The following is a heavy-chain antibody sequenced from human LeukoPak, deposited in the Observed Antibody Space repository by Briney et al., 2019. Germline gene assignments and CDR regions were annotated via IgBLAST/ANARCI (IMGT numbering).Heavy chain of an antibody. CDR1: GFTFSSYW. Sequence: GGSLRLSCAASGFTFSSYWMHWVRQAPGKGLVWVSRINSDESSTSYADSVKGRFTISRDNAKNTLYLQMNSLRAEDTAVYYCARDPYYGGNVGFDYWGQGTLVTVSS. CDR2: INSDESST. J-gene: IGHJ4*02. D-gene: IGHD4-23*01. V-gene: IGHV3-74*01. CDR3: ARDPYYGGNVGFDY.